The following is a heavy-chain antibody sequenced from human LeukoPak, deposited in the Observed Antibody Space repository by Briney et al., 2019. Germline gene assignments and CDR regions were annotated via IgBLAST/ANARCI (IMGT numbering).Heavy chain of an antibody. CDR1: GFTFSSSA. Sequence: GSLRLSCAASGFTFSSSAMSWIRQPPGKGLEWIGYIYYSGTTYYNPSLKSRVTISVDTSKNQFSLKLSSVTAADTAVYYCARVVAPYYFDFWGQGTLVTVSS. D-gene: IGHD3-22*01. CDR3: ARVVAPYYFDF. V-gene: IGHV4-59*04. CDR2: IYYSGTT. J-gene: IGHJ4*02.